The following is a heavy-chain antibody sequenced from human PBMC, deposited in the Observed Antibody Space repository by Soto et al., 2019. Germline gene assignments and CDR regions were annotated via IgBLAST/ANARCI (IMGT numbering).Heavy chain of an antibody. D-gene: IGHD5-12*01. Sequence: QVQLQESGPGLVKPSETMSLTCSVSGGSISSYYWSWIRQPPGKGLEWIGYIDDSGNTNYNPSLKSRFTMSVATSKNQFSLKLYTVTAADTAVYYCARGGLLSGYDYARFDYWGQGTLVTVSS. V-gene: IGHV4-59*01. CDR2: IDDSGNT. CDR3: ARGGLLSGYDYARFDY. J-gene: IGHJ4*02. CDR1: GGSISSYY.